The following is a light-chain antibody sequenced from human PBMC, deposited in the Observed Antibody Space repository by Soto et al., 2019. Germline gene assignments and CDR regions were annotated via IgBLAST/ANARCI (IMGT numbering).Light chain of an antibody. J-gene: IGKJ4*01. CDR1: QNVYFY. CDR2: DAS. V-gene: IGKV3-11*01. Sequence: EIVLTQSPATLSLSPGERATVSCRASQNVYFYLAWYQQKPGQAPRRLIYDASNMATGIPTRFSGSGSGTDFTLTISSLEPEDFAVYYCQQRTDWRLTFGGGTKVEVK. CDR3: QQRTDWRLT.